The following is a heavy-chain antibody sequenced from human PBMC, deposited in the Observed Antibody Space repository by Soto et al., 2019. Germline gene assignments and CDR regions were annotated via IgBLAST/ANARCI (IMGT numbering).Heavy chain of an antibody. CDR1: GYTFTNYA. V-gene: IGHV1-3*01. CDR2: INAGNANT. D-gene: IGHD2-21*02. CDR3: ARDPSIVVVTGRLYYYYGMDV. J-gene: IGHJ6*02. Sequence: EASVKVSCKASGYTFTNYAIHWVRQAPGQRLEWMGWINAGNANTKYSQKFQDRVTITGDTSATTTYMDLSSLRAEDTAVYYCARDPSIVVVTGRLYYYYGMDVWGQGTTVTVSS.